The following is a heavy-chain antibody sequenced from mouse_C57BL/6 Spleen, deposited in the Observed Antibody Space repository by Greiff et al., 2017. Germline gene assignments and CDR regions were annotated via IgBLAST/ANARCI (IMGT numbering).Heavy chain of an antibody. CDR1: GYTFTSYW. J-gene: IGHJ1*03. CDR3: ARWDFDYDWYFDV. Sequence: VQLQQPGAELVMPGASVKLSCKASGYTFTSYWMHWVKQRPGQGLEWIGEIDPSDSYTNYNQKFKGKSTLTVDKSSSTAYMQLSSLTSEDSAVYYCARWDFDYDWYFDVWGTGTTVTVSS. V-gene: IGHV1-69*01. CDR2: IDPSDSYT. D-gene: IGHD2-4*01.